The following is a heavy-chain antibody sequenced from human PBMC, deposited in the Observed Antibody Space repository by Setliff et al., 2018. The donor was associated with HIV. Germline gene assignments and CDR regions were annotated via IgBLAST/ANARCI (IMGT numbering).Heavy chain of an antibody. D-gene: IGHD1-1*01. J-gene: IGHJ4*02. CDR1: GHTFTNVD. CDR3: ARDRASTTNYFDF. CDR2: MNPNTGVS. V-gene: IGHV1-8*01. Sequence: ASVKVSCKASGHTFTNVDIHWLRRATGQGLEWMGWMNPNTGVSGYALKFQARVTMTRDTSISTAYMELSSLTSEDTAVYYCARDRASTTNYFDFWGQGTLVTVSS.